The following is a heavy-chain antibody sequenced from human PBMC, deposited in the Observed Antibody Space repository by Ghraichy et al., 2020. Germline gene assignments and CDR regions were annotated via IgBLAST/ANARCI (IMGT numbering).Heavy chain of an antibody. CDR2: FDPEDGET. V-gene: IGHV1-24*01. D-gene: IGHD6-19*01. CDR1: GYTLTELS. Sequence: ASVKVSCKVSGYTLTELSMHWVRQAPGKGLEWMGGFDPEDGETIYAQKFQGRVTMTEDPSTDTAYMELSSLRSEDTAVYYCATSPTYSSGWYTPFYWGQGTLVTVSS. CDR3: ATSPTYSSGWYTPFY. J-gene: IGHJ4*02.